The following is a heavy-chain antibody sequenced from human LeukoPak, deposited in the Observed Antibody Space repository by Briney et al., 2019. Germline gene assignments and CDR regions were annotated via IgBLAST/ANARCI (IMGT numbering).Heavy chain of an antibody. CDR3: AKDRTVVGATSFDY. CDR1: GFPFSTFG. J-gene: IGHJ4*02. CDR2: IAYDGSVK. V-gene: IGHV3-30*18. D-gene: IGHD1-26*01. Sequence: GGSLRLSCAASGFPFSTFGMHWVRQAPGKGLEWVAAIAYDGSVKYYPDSLKGRLTISKDNSKNTLYLQMNSLRTEDTAVYSCAKDRTVVGATSFDYWGLGTLVTVSS.